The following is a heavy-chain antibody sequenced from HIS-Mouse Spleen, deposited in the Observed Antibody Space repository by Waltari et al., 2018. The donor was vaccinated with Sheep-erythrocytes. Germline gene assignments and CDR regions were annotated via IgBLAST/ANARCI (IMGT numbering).Heavy chain of an antibody. D-gene: IGHD1-26*01. CDR3: ARVASGATFDY. J-gene: IGHJ4*02. CDR1: GFTFSSYS. V-gene: IGHV3-21*01. Sequence: EVQLVESGGGLVKPGGSLRLSCAASGFTFSSYSMNWVRQAPGKGREWVSSISSSSRYIYYADSVKGRFTISRDNAKNSLYLQMNSLRAEDTAVYYCARVASGATFDYWGQGTLVTVSS. CDR2: ISSSSRYI.